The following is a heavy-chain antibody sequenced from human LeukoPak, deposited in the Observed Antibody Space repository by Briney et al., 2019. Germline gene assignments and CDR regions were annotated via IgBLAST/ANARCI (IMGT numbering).Heavy chain of an antibody. D-gene: IGHD3-22*01. Sequence: ASVKVSCKASGYTFTGYYMHWVRQAPGQGLEWMGWINPNSGGTNYAQKFQGRVTMTRDTSISTAYMELSRLRSDDTAVYYCARDRYYYDSSGYYSYWGQGTLVTVPS. CDR1: GYTFTGYY. CDR3: ARDRYYYDSSGYYSY. V-gene: IGHV1-2*02. CDR2: INPNSGGT. J-gene: IGHJ4*02.